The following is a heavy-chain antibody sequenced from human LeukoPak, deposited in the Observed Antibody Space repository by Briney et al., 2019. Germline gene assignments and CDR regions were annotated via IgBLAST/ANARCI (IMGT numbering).Heavy chain of an antibody. J-gene: IGHJ6*04. V-gene: IGHV3-48*04. CDR1: GFTFSSYG. CDR2: ISSSGSTI. CDR3: AELGITMIGGV. Sequence: GGSLRLSCAASGFTFSSYGMSWVRQAPGKGLEWVSYISSSGSTIYYADSVKGRFTISRDNAKNSLYLQMNSLRAEDTAVYYCAELGITMIGGVWGKGTTVTVSS. D-gene: IGHD3-10*02.